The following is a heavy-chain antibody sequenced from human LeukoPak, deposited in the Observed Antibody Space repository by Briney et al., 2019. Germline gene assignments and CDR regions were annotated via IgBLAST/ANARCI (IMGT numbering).Heavy chain of an antibody. CDR1: GGSISSYY. V-gene: IGHV4-59*08. CDR3: ATLDYYDSSGYFEY. J-gene: IGHJ4*02. D-gene: IGHD3-22*01. Sequence: PSETLSLTCTVSGGSISSYYWSWIRQPPGKGLEWIGYIYYSGSTNYNPSLKSRVTISVDMSKNQFSLKLSSVTAADTAVYYCATLDYYDSSGYFEYWGQGTLVTVSS. CDR2: IYYSGST.